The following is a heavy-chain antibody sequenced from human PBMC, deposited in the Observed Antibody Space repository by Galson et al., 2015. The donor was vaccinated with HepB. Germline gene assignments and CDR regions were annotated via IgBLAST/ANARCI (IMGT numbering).Heavy chain of an antibody. CDR2: INPSGGST. D-gene: IGHD3-3*02. CDR3: ARDGGTTISPERYNWFDP. CDR1: GYTFTSYY. J-gene: IGHJ5*02. V-gene: IGHV1-46*01. Sequence: SVKVSCKASGYTFTSYYMHWVRQAPGQGLEWMGVINPSGGSTSYAQKFQGRVTMTRDTSTSTVYMKLSSLRSEDTAVYYCARDGGTTISPERYNWFDPWGQGTLVTVSS.